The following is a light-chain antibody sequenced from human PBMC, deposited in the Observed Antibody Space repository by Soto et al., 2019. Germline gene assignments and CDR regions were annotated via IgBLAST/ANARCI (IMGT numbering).Light chain of an antibody. Sequence: QSALTQPRSVSGSPGQSVTISCTGTNSDVGGYNFVSWYQQYPGKVPKRMIYDVSKRSSGVPDRFSGSKSGNTASLTISGLQAEDEADYYCCSYADSFYVFGSGTKVTVL. V-gene: IGLV2-11*01. CDR1: NSDVGGYNF. CDR2: DVS. J-gene: IGLJ1*01. CDR3: CSYADSFYV.